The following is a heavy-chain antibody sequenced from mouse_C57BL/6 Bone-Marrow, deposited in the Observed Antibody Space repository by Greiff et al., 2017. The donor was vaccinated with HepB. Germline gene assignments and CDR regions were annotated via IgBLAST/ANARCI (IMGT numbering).Heavy chain of an antibody. CDR3: AREGLGAMDY. J-gene: IGHJ4*01. V-gene: IGHV1-26*01. D-gene: IGHD4-1*01. Sequence: VQLQQSGPELVKPGASVKISCKASGYTFTDYYMNWVKQSHGKSLEWIGDINPNNGGTSYNQKFKGKATLTVDKYSSTAYMELRSLTSEDSAVYYCAREGLGAMDYWGQGTSVTVSS. CDR1: GYTFTDYY. CDR2: INPNNGGT.